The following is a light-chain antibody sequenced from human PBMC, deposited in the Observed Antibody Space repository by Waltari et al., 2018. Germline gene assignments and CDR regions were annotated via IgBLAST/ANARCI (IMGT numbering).Light chain of an antibody. J-gene: IGLJ2*01. V-gene: IGLV2-11*01. CDR2: DVS. CDR1: SSDVGGYNY. Sequence: QSALTQPRSVSGSPGQSVTISCTGTSSDVGGYNYVSWHQQHPGKAPKVMIYDVSKRPSGVPDRFSGSKSGNTASLTISGLQAEDEADYYCSSYAGSYIFTVFGGWTKLTVL. CDR3: SSYAGSYIFTV.